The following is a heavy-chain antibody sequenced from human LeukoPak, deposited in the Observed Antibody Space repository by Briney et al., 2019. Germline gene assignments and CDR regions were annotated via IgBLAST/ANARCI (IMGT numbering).Heavy chain of an antibody. J-gene: IGHJ6*02. D-gene: IGHD3-16*01. V-gene: IGHV3-11*05. CDR2: INSSSSYT. Sequence: GGSLRLSCAASGFTFSDYYMHWIRQAPGKGLAWVSYINSSSSYTNYADSVTGRFTISSDNAKNSLYLQMNSLRAEDTAVYYCARDRSFDDYVSRMDVWGQGTTGTVSS. CDR3: ARDRSFDDYVSRMDV. CDR1: GFTFSDYY.